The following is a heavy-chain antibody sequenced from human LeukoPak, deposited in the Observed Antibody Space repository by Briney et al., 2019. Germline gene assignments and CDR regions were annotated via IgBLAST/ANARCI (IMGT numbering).Heavy chain of an antibody. V-gene: IGHV3-48*01. Sequence: GRSLRLSCAASGFSFNDYGINWVRRAPGKGLKWHSHTNSNAAVISYADSVKGRFTVSRDTAKSSLYLQMNGLRVEDTAIYFCARDPDGDYDFDYWGQGTLVTVSS. J-gene: IGHJ4*02. D-gene: IGHD4-17*01. CDR1: GFSFNDYG. CDR2: TNSNAAVI. CDR3: ARDPDGDYDFDY.